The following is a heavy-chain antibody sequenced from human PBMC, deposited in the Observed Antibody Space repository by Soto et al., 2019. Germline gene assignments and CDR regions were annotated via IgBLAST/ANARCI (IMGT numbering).Heavy chain of an antibody. J-gene: IGHJ4*02. CDR1: GFTFSSFG. D-gene: IGHD5-12*01. CDR3: GKELSVVATTPDFDY. CDR2: ASYDGSYK. Sequence: QVQLVESGGGVVQPGRSLRLSCAASGFTFSSFGMHWVRQAPGKGLEWVAVASYDGSYKYYADSVKGRFTISRDNSKNTLYLQMNSLRAEDTAVYYCGKELSVVATTPDFDYWGQGTLVTVSS. V-gene: IGHV3-30*18.